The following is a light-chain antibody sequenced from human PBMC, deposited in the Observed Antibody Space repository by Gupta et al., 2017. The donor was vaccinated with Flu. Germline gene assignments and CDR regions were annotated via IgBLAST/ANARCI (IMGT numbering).Light chain of an antibody. CDR2: KAS. Sequence: PSTLSAAVGDRVTITCRASKSSSSWLAWYQQKPGTAPKLLIYKASSLQSGVPSRFSGSGSGTEFTLTISSLQPDDFATYYCQQENSYSNTFGQATKMEIK. J-gene: IGKJ2*01. CDR1: KSSSSW. V-gene: IGKV1-5*03. CDR3: QQENSYSNT.